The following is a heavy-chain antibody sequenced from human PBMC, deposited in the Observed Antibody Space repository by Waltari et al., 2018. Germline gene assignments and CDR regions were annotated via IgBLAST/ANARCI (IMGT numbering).Heavy chain of an antibody. CDR1: GDSVSSNSAA. CDR2: TYYRSKCDN. V-gene: IGHV6-1*01. J-gene: IGHJ5*01. D-gene: IGHD3-9*01. CDR3: ARDDRARIGYKNILQFDS. Sequence: QVQLQQSGPGLVKPSQTLSLTCAISGDSVSSNSAAWNWIRQSPSRGLEWLGRTYYRSKCDNDYAMSVKGRITSNPDTSKNHCSLQLNSVTPEDTAVYYCARDDRARIGYKNILQFDSWGQGTLVTVSS.